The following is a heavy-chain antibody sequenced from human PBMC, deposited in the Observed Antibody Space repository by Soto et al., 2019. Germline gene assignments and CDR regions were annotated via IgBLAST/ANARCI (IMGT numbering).Heavy chain of an antibody. CDR3: ARDIGEGGMDV. Sequence: QVQLVQSGAEVKKPGSSVKVSCKASGGTFSSYTISWVRQAPGQGLEWMGRIIPILGIANYAQKFQGRGTITADKSTSTAYMELSSLRSEDTAVYYCARDIGEGGMDVWGQGTTVTVSS. D-gene: IGHD3-10*01. J-gene: IGHJ6*02. CDR2: IIPILGIA. CDR1: GGTFSSYT. V-gene: IGHV1-69*08.